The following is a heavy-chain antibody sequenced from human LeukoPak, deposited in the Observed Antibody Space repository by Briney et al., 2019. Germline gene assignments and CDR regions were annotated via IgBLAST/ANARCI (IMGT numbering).Heavy chain of an antibody. D-gene: IGHD6-13*01. V-gene: IGHV3-23*01. CDR1: GFTFSTFSSYG. CDR3: AKDHSSSWFQGDADY. Sequence: GGSLRLSCVASGFTFSTFSSYGMTWVRQAPGKGLEWVSGISGSGGSAYYADSVKGRFTISRDNSKNTLYLQMNNLRAEDTAVYYCAKDHSSSWFQGDADYWGQGTLVTVSS. CDR2: ISGSGGSA. J-gene: IGHJ4*02.